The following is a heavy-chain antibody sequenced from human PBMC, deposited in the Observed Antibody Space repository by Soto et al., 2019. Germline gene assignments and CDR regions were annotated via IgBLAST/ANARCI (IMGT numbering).Heavy chain of an antibody. CDR1: GFTFSTYG. CDR2: ISYDGTNK. Sequence: GGSLRLSCAASGFTFSTYGTHWVRQTPGKGLEWVAVISYDGTNKFYSDSVKGRFTISRDNFKNTLTLQMNSLRADDTAVYSCAKDLQSYGDYDYYCYGMDVWGLGTRVTV. CDR3: AKDLQSYGDYDYYCYGMDV. D-gene: IGHD4-17*01. V-gene: IGHV3-30*18. J-gene: IGHJ6*02.